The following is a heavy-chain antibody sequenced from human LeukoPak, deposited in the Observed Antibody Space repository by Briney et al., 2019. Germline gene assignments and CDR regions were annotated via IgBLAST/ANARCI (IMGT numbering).Heavy chain of an antibody. CDR1: GYTFINYD. D-gene: IGHD5-24*01. J-gene: IGHJ4*02. CDR2: INAGNGNT. Sequence: ASVKVSCKASGYTFINYDIRWVRQAPGQRLEWMGWINAGNGNTKYSQKFQGRVTITRDTSASTAYLELSSLRSEDTAVYYCARDVGYNDYWGQGTLVTVSS. CDR3: ARDVGYNDY. V-gene: IGHV1-3*01.